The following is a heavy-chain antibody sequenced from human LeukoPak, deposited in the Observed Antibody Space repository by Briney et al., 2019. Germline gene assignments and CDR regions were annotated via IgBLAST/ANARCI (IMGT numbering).Heavy chain of an antibody. Sequence: SVKVSCKASGGTFSSYAFTWVRQAPGQGLEWMGRIIPILDIANYAQTFQGRVTITADKSTSTAYIELSSLSSEDTAVYYCARDQGVIAPPPYGLDVWGQGTTVTVSS. CDR2: IIPILDIA. CDR3: ARDQGVIAPPPYGLDV. V-gene: IGHV1-69*04. D-gene: IGHD3-10*01. J-gene: IGHJ6*02. CDR1: GGTFSSYA.